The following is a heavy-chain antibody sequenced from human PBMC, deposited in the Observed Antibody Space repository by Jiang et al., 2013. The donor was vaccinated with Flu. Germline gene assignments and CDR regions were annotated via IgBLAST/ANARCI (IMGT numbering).Heavy chain of an antibody. CDR1: GGTFSSSA. D-gene: IGHD5-12*01. CDR2: IIPILGTE. J-gene: IGHJ4*02. CDR3: AGISTGGYDSKFDS. V-gene: IGHV1-69*06. Sequence: QLVESGAEVKKPGSSVKVSCKASGGTFSSSALSWVRQAPGQGLEWMGGIIPILGTEYYAQPFQGRLAITADRSTGTAYMELYSLRSEDTAVYYCAGISTGGYDSKFDSWGQGTLVTVSS.